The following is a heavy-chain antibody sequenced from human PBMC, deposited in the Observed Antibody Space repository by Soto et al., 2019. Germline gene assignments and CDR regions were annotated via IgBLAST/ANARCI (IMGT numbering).Heavy chain of an antibody. CDR2: INPSGGST. CDR3: ARDPSTSLDY. D-gene: IGHD6-6*01. V-gene: IGHV1-46*01. Sequence: ASVKVSCKASGYTFTSYYMHWVRQAPGQGLEWMGLINPSGGSTTYAQRFQGRVTMTRDTSTSTVYMELSRLRSEDTAVYYCARDPSTSLDYWGQGTLVTVSS. CDR1: GYTFTSYY. J-gene: IGHJ4*02.